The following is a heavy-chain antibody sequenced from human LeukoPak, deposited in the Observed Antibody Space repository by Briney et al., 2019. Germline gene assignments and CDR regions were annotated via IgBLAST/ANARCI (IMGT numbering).Heavy chain of an antibody. Sequence: PGGSLRLSCAASGFSISNNGISWVRQAPGKRLEWVSGISGSGDVTWYADSVKGRFTISRDNSKNTLYPQMSSLRAEDSALYYCVKWARFGHYWGQGTLVTVSS. CDR3: VKWARFGHY. V-gene: IGHV3-23*01. J-gene: IGHJ4*02. D-gene: IGHD3-10*01. CDR1: GFSISNNG. CDR2: ISGSGDVT.